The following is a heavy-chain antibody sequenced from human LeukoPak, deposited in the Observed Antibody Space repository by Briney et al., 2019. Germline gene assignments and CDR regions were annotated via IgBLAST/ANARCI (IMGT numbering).Heavy chain of an antibody. CDR2: ISSSGLYI. V-gene: IGHV3-21*06. CDR3: TRDEGGKYSYGL. CDR1: GFTVSSYS. Sequence: PGESLRLSCAASGFTVSSYSIHWVRLAPGRGLEWVSSISSSGLYIYYADSVKGRFTISRDLAQNSVYLQMNSLRAEDTALYYCTRDEGGKYSYGLWGQGTLVTVSS. D-gene: IGHD5-18*01. J-gene: IGHJ4*02.